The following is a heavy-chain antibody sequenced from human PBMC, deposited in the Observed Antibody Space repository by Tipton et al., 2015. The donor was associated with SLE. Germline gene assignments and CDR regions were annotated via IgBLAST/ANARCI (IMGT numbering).Heavy chain of an antibody. Sequence: SLRLSCAASGFTFSSYAMHWVRQAPGKGLEYVSAISSNGGSTYYANSVKGRFTISGDNSKNTLYLQMNSLRAEDTAVYYCAKVAGYNGRLIDYWGQGTLVTVSS. CDR1: GFTFSSYA. CDR2: ISSNGGST. J-gene: IGHJ4*02. V-gene: IGHV3-64*01. D-gene: IGHD5-24*01. CDR3: AKVAGYNGRLIDY.